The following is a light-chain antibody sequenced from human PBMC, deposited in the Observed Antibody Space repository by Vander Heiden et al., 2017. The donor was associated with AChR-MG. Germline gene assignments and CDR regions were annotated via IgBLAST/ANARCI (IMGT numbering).Light chain of an antibody. Sequence: AVVIQEPSLTVSPGGTVTPTCGPSTGAVTRGHYSYWLQQTPGHAPRRMVFDTTNTLSWTPARFSGSLPGGKAAMTLSGAQTEDEANYYCLLTYSGAGVFGGGTKLTVL. V-gene: IGLV7-46*01. CDR2: DTT. CDR3: LLTYSGAGV. J-gene: IGLJ3*02. CDR1: TGAVTRGHY.